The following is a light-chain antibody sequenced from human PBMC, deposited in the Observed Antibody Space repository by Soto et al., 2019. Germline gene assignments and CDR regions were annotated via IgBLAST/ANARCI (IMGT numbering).Light chain of an antibody. V-gene: IGLV2-8*01. CDR1: ISDVGGYNY. J-gene: IGLJ1*01. CDR3: SSYAGSNGV. CDR2: EVS. Sequence: QSVLTQPPSASGSHGQSVTISCTGTISDVGGYNYVSWYQQHPGKAAKLMIYEVSKRPSGAPDRFSGSKSGNTASLTVSGLQAEDEADYYCSSYAGSNGVFGTGTKVTVL.